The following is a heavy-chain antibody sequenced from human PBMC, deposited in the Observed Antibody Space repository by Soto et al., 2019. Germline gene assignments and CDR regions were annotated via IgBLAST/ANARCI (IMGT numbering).Heavy chain of an antibody. CDR3: ARGSRAYYYDSSGYYSSRSYYYYGMDI. V-gene: IGHV1-18*01. Sequence: GASVKVSCKASGYTFTIYGIIWVRQAPGQGLEWMGWISAYNGNTNYAQKLQGRVTMTTDTSTSTAYMELRSLRSDDTAVYYCARGSRAYYYDSSGYYSSRSYYYYGMDIWGQGTTVTVSS. J-gene: IGHJ6*02. D-gene: IGHD3-22*01. CDR1: GYTFTIYG. CDR2: ISAYNGNT.